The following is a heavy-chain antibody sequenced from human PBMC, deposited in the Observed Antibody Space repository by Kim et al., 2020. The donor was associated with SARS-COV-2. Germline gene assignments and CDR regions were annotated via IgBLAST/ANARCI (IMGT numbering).Heavy chain of an antibody. V-gene: IGHV3-23*01. D-gene: IGHD2-15*01. CDR3: AKVSGCSGGSCYWFGMDV. J-gene: IGHJ6*02. Sequence: TGRFTLARDTSKNTLYLQMNSLRAEDTAVYYCAKVSGCSGGSCYWFGMDVWGQGTTVTVSS.